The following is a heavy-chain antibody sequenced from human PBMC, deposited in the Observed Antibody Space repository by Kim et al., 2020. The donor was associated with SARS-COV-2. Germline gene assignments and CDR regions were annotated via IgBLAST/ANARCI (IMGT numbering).Heavy chain of an antibody. Sequence: GGSLRLSCAASGFTFSSYAMSWVRQAPGKGLEWVSAISGSGGSTYYADSVKGRFTISRDNSKNTLYLQMNSLRAEDTAVYYCAKGSEWFVVLLAWFDPWGQGTLVTVSS. V-gene: IGHV3-23*01. CDR2: ISGSGGST. CDR3: AKGSEWFVVLLAWFDP. D-gene: IGHD3-10*01. J-gene: IGHJ5*02. CDR1: GFTFSSYA.